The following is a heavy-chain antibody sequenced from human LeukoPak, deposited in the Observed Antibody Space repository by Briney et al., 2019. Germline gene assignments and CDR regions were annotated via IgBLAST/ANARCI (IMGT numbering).Heavy chain of an antibody. CDR1: GGSISSYY. Sequence: PSETLSLTCTVSGGSISSYYWSWIRQPPGKGLEWIGYIYYSGSTNYNPSLKSRVTISVDTSKNQFSLKLSSVTAADTAVYYCARGRQTLTRYDYWGQGTLVTVSS. CDR2: IYYSGST. V-gene: IGHV4-59*08. D-gene: IGHD1-14*01. J-gene: IGHJ4*02. CDR3: ARGRQTLTRYDY.